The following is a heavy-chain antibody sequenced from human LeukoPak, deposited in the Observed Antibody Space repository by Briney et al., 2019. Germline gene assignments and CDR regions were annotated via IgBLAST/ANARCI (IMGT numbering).Heavy chain of an antibody. CDR1: GYTFTNYC. V-gene: IGHV1-18*04. D-gene: IGHD1-14*01. Sequence: ASVKVSCKASGYTFTNYCCRWVRQAGGQGREWMGWINTYNGNTSDAQKFQCRVTMTTDTYTSTDYMELTSLRSDDTAVYYCARTSHRDVAGRQFLPGVLSLLSQCDTCFAPWGQGTLVSVSS. CDR3: ARTSHRDVAGRQFLPGVLSLLSQCDTCFAP. J-gene: IGHJ5*02. CDR2: INTYNGNT.